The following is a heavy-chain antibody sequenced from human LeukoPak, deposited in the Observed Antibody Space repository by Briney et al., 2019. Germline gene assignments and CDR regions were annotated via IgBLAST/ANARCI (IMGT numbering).Heavy chain of an antibody. Sequence: ASVKVSCKASRCTFNGYYVHWVRQAPGQGLEWMGWINPNNGGTNYAQKFQGRVTMTRDTSISTAYMELSRLRFDDTAVFYCTRGSVEMSTVQFDLWGQGTLVTVSS. J-gene: IGHJ5*02. CDR3: TRGSVEMSTVQFDL. CDR1: RCTFNGYY. CDR2: INPNNGGT. V-gene: IGHV1-2*02. D-gene: IGHD5-24*01.